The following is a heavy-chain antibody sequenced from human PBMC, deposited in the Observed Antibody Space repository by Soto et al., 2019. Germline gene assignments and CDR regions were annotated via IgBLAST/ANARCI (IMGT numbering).Heavy chain of an antibody. CDR1: GFTFSSYA. CDR2: VSGSGGST. D-gene: IGHD1-20*01. V-gene: IGHV3-23*01. CDR3: AKPPDYNGNDS. Sequence: EVQLLESGGGLVQPGGSLRLSCAASGFTFSSYAMSWVRQAPGKGLEWISAVSGSGGSTYYADSVKGRFTISRDNSKDTLYLQMDNLRAEDTAVYYCAKPPDYNGNDSWGQGTLVTVSS. J-gene: IGHJ5*01.